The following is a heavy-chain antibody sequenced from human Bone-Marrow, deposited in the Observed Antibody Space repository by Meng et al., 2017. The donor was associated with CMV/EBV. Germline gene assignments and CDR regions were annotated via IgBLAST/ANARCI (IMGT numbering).Heavy chain of an antibody. CDR2: ISHDGSNK. CDR3: ATGTDV. V-gene: IGHV3-30*04. J-gene: IGHJ6*02. CDR1: GLTFSSYA. Sequence: GGPLRLSCAASGLTFSSYAMHWVRQAPGKGLEWVAVISHDGSNKYYADSVKGRFTISRDKSKNTLYLQMNSLRAEDTAVYYCATGTDVWGQGTTVTVSS.